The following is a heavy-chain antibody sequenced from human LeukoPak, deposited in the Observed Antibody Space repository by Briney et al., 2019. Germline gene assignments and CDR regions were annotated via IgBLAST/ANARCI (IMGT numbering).Heavy chain of an antibody. D-gene: IGHD4-17*01. V-gene: IGHV3-11*04. Sequence: GGSLRLSCAASGFTFSDYYMSWIRQAPGKGLEWVSYISSSGSTIYYADSVKGRFTISRDNSKNTLYLQMNSLRAEDTALYYCARAAGDGEFDYWGQGTLVTVSS. CDR1: GFTFSDYY. CDR3: ARAAGDGEFDY. CDR2: ISSSGSTI. J-gene: IGHJ4*02.